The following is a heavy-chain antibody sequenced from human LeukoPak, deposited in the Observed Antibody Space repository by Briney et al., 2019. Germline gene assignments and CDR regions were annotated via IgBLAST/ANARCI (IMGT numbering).Heavy chain of an antibody. J-gene: IGHJ6*02. D-gene: IGHD6-6*01. V-gene: IGHV1-69*13. Sequence: SVKVSCKASGGTFSSYAISWVRQAPGQGIEWMGGIIPIFGTANYAQKFQGRVTTTADESTSTAYMELSSLRSEDTAVYYCARPYSSSSYYYGMDVWGQGTTVTVSS. CDR1: GGTFSSYA. CDR2: IIPIFGTA. CDR3: ARPYSSSSYYYGMDV.